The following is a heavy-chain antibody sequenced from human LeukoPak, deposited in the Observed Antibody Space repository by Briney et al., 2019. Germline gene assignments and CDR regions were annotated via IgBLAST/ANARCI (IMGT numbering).Heavy chain of an antibody. V-gene: IGHV6-1*01. CDR2: TYYRSKWYN. D-gene: IGHD1-26*01. CDR1: GDSVSSNSAA. J-gene: IGHJ6*03. CDR3: AREFSGKVSGSYYGYYYYMDV. Sequence: SQTLSLTCAISGDSVSSNSAAWNWIRQSPSRGLEWLGRTYYRSKWYNDYAVSVKSRITINPDTSKNQFTLQLNSVTPEDTAVYYCAREFSGKVSGSYYGYYYYMDVWGKGTTVTVSS.